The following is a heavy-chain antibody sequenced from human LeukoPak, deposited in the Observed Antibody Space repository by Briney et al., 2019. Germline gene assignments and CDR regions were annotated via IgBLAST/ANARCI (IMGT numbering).Heavy chain of an antibody. CDR3: AREHWGSGCFDY. Sequence: GGSLRLSCAASGFTVSSNYMSWVRQAPGKGLEWVSVIYSGGSTYYADSVKGRFTISRDNSKNTLYLQMNSLRAEDTAVYYCAREHWGSGCFDYWGQGTLVTVSS. CDR2: IYSGGST. CDR1: GFTVSSNY. D-gene: IGHD7-27*01. J-gene: IGHJ4*02. V-gene: IGHV3-53*01.